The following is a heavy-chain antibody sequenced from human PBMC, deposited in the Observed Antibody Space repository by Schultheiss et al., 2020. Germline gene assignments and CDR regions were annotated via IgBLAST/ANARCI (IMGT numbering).Heavy chain of an antibody. J-gene: IGHJ4*02. D-gene: IGHD1-1*01. CDR3: ARSRTGTTKGYFEF. CDR2: IYYSGIT. V-gene: IGHV4-31*03. CDR1: GGSISSGGYY. Sequence: SETLSLTCSVSGGSISSGGYYWSWIRQHPGKGLEWIGYIYYSGITYYNPSLKSRVTISVDTSKNQFSLKLSSVTAADTAVYYCARSRTGTTKGYFEFWGQGTLVTVSS.